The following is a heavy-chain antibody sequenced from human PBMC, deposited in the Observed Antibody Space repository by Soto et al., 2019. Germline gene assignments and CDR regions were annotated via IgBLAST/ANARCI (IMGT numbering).Heavy chain of an antibody. V-gene: IGHV1-69*01. J-gene: IGHJ5*02. D-gene: IGHD2-2*01. CDR2: IIPIFGRT. CDR1: GGTFSSFA. Sequence: QVQLVQSGAEVKKPGSSVNVSCKASGGTFSSFAFSWVRQAPGQGLEWMGDIIPIFGRTHYAQKFQGRVTITADESTLTAYMELSSLTSDDTAVYSCARGDTHQLLRGWFDPWGQGTLVIVSS. CDR3: ARGDTHQLLRGWFDP.